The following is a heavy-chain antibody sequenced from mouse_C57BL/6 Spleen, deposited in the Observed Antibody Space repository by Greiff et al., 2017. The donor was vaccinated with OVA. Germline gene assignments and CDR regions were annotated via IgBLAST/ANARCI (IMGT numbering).Heavy chain of an antibody. J-gene: IGHJ4*01. CDR1: GFSLTSYG. CDR3: ARKGDYDYDAGYAMDY. V-gene: IGHV2-2*01. D-gene: IGHD2-4*01. Sequence: VQLQESGPGLVQPSQSLSITCTVSGFSLTSYGVHWVRQSPGKGLEWLGVIWSGGSTDYNAAFISSLSISKDNSKSQVFFKMNSLQADDTAIYYCARKGDYDYDAGYAMDYWGQGTSVTVSS. CDR2: IWSGGST.